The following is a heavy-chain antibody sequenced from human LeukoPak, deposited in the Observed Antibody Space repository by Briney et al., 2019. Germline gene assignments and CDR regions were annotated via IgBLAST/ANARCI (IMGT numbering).Heavy chain of an antibody. J-gene: IGHJ4*02. CDR1: GFTFSSYD. CDR3: ARDVEGAFDY. CDR2: IGTAGDP. Sequence: GGPLRLSCAASGFTFSSYDMHWVRQATGKVLEWVSAIGTAGDPYYPGSVKGRFTISRENAKNSLYLQMNSLRAGDTAVYYCARDVEGAFDYWGQGTLVTVSS. V-gene: IGHV3-13*05. D-gene: IGHD5-24*01.